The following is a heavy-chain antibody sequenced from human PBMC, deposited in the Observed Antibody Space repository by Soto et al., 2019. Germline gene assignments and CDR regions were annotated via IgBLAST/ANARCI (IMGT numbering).Heavy chain of an antibody. D-gene: IGHD1-26*01. J-gene: IGHJ4*02. CDR1: GGSISSSSYY. CDR3: ARGLITGSPYSGGWYYFDS. CDR2: IYYSGST. Sequence: SETLSLTCTVSGGSISSSSYYWGWIRQPPGKGLEWIGSIYYSGSTYYNPSLKSRVTIFVDTSKNQFSLKLSSVTAADTAVYYCARGLITGSPYSGGWYYFDSWGQGTQVTVS. V-gene: IGHV4-39*01.